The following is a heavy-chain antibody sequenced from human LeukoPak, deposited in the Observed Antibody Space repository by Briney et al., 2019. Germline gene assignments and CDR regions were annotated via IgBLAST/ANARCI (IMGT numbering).Heavy chain of an antibody. Sequence: AGGSLRLSCAASGFTVSSNYMSWVRQAPGKGLEWVSGISGSGESTYYANSVKGRFSIDRDNSKNTLYLQLSSLRAEDTAIYYCAKDSQWLAYYYFDYWGQGIVVSVSS. D-gene: IGHD6-19*01. CDR2: ISGSGEST. V-gene: IGHV3-23*01. CDR3: AKDSQWLAYYYFDY. J-gene: IGHJ4*02. CDR1: GFTVSSNY.